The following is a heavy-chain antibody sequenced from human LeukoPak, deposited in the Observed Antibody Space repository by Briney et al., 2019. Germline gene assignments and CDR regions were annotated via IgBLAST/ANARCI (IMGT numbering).Heavy chain of an antibody. CDR1: GFTFSSYG. CDR2: ISYDGSNK. CDR3: AKDYPGTTPTSQHYYYGMDV. D-gene: IGHD1-1*01. Sequence: GGSLRLSCAASGFTFSSYGMHWVRQAPGKGLEWVAVISYDGSNKYYADSVKGRFTISRDNSKNTLYLQMNSLRAEDTAVYYCAKDYPGTTPTSQHYYYGMDVWGQGTTVTVSS. V-gene: IGHV3-30*18. J-gene: IGHJ6*02.